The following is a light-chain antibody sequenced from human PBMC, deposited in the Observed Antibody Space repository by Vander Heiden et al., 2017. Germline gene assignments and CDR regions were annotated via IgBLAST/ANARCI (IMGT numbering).Light chain of an antibody. CDR2: DAS. Sequence: EIVLTQSPPTLSFSPGERATLSCRASQSVSSYLAWYQQKPGQAPRLLIYDASNRATGIPARFSGSGSGTDFTLTISSLEPEDFAVYYCQQRSNWPPITFGQGTRLEIK. V-gene: IGKV3-11*01. J-gene: IGKJ5*01. CDR3: QQRSNWPPIT. CDR1: QSVSSY.